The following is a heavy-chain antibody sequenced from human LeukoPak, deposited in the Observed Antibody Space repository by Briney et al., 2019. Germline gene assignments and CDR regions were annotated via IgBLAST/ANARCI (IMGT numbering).Heavy chain of an antibody. V-gene: IGHV3-48*04. J-gene: IGHJ6*03. Sequence: PGGSLRLSCAASGFTFSSYSMNWVRQAPGKGLEWVSYIRSSSSTIYYADSVKGRFTISRDNAKNSLYLQMNSLRAEDTAVYYCARFGDSSGYPPIQRYYYYYYYMDVWGKGTTVTISS. CDR2: IRSSSSTI. D-gene: IGHD3-22*01. CDR1: GFTFSSYS. CDR3: ARFGDSSGYPPIQRYYYYYYYMDV.